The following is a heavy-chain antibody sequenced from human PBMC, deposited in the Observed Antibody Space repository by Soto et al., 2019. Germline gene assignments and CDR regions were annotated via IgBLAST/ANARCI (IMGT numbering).Heavy chain of an antibody. D-gene: IGHD1-26*01. V-gene: IGHV3-15*01. Sequence: GGSLRLSCAASGFTFSNAWMSWVRQAPGKGLEWVGRIKSKTDGATTDYAAPVKGRFSISRDDSKNTLYLQMNSLKTEDTAVYYCTILEMPPARWGQGTLVTVSS. CDR3: TILEMPPAR. J-gene: IGHJ4*02. CDR1: GFTFSNAW. CDR2: IKSKTDGATT.